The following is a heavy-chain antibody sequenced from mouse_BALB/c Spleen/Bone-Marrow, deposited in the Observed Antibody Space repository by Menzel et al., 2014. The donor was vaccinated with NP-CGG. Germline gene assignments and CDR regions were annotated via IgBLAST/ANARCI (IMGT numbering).Heavy chain of an antibody. CDR3: TIRYYAMDY. CDR2: IIPNSGYS. J-gene: IGHJ4*01. CDR1: GYTFXRYT. D-gene: IGHD1-1*01. V-gene: IGHV1-4*01. Sequence: VQLQQSGAELARPGASVKMSCQASGYTFXRYTMHWEKKRPGRGLEWIGYIIPNSGYSNYNQKFKDKATLTADKSSSTAYMQLSSLTSEDSAVYYCTIRYYAMDYWGQGTSVTVSS.